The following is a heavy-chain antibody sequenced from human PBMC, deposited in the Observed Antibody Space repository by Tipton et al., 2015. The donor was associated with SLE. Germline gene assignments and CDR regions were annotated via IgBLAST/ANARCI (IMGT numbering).Heavy chain of an antibody. V-gene: IGHV4-61*02. CDR3: AKYCYESTGYNPVDY. D-gene: IGHD5-24*01. J-gene: IGHJ4*01. Sequence: TLSLTCTVSGGSISSGSYYWSWIRQPAGKELEWIGLIYSSGSTNFNPSLESRVTISVDTSKNQFSLRLTSVTAADTAVYYCAKYCYESTGYNPVDYWGHRPLVT. CDR1: GGSISSGSYY. CDR2: IYSSGST.